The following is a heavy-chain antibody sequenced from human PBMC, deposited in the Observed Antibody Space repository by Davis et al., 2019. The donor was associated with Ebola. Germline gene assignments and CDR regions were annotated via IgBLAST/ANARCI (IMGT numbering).Heavy chain of an antibody. Sequence: SETLSFTCAVYGGSLSGYDWSWIRQSPCNSLHWFGYIYYSGSTNYNPSLKSQATISLDRSKNQFSLKLNSVTAADTAVYYRARGKWRIQLSPRMNWFDPWGQGTLVTVSS. CDR2: IYYSGST. CDR1: GGSLSGYD. J-gene: IGHJ5*02. D-gene: IGHD5-18*01. V-gene: IGHV4-34*11. CDR3: ARGKWRIQLSPRMNWFDP.